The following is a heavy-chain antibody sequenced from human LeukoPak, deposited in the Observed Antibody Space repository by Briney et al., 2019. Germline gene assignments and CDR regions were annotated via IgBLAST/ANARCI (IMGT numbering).Heavy chain of an antibody. CDR2: INHSGST. D-gene: IGHD2-2*02. V-gene: IGHV4-34*01. Sequence: PSETLSLTCAVYGGSFSGYYWSWIRQPPGKGLEWIGEINHSGSTNYNPSLKSRVTISVDTSKNQFSLKLSSATAADTAVYYCARGYCSSTSCYTPAPIDYWGQGTLVTVSS. J-gene: IGHJ4*02. CDR1: GGSFSGYY. CDR3: ARGYCSSTSCYTPAPIDY.